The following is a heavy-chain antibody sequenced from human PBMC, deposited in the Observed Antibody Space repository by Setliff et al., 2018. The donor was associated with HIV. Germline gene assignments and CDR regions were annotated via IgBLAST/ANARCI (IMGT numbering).Heavy chain of an antibody. D-gene: IGHD4-17*01. Sequence: SETLSLTCAVYGGSFSGYFWNWIRQPPGKGLGWIGAINHYGGTNYNPSLKSRVTMSVDTSKNQFSLRLSSVTAADTAVYYCARDHTYLTTLTRSSLYFDYWGQGTLVTVSS. CDR3: ARDHTYLTTLTRSSLYFDY. CDR1: GGSFSGYF. CDR2: INHYGGT. J-gene: IGHJ4*02. V-gene: IGHV4-34*01.